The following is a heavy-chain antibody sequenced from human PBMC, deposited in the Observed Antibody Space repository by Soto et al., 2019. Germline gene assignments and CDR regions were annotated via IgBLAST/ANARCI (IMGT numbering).Heavy chain of an antibody. CDR1: GFTFSSYG. D-gene: IGHD6-13*01. CDR3: ATGLKRAAAGTMGY. J-gene: IGHJ4*02. Sequence: QVQLVESGGGVVQPGRSLRLSCAASGFTFSSYGMHWVRQAPGKGLEWVAVISYDGSIKYYADSVKGRFTISRDNSKNTLYLQMNSLRAEDTAVYYCATGLKRAAAGTMGYWGQGTLVTVSS. CDR2: ISYDGSIK. V-gene: IGHV3-30*03.